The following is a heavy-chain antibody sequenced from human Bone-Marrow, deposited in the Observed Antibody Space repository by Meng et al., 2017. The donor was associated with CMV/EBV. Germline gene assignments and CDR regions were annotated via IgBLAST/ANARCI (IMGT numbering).Heavy chain of an antibody. CDR1: GFTVSSKY. J-gene: IGHJ4*02. V-gene: IGHV3-66*01. D-gene: IGHD3-22*01. CDR2: LYSGGTT. Sequence: CSVSGFTVSSKYMNWVRQAPGQGLEWVSVLYSGGTTYYADSVKGRFTISRDNSKNTLSLHMNSLRAEDTAVYYCATASFTGYYYPGNYWGQGTLVTVSS. CDR3: ATASFTGYYYPGNY.